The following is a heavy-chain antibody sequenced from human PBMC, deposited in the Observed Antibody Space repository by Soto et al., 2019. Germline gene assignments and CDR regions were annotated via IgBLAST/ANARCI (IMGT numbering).Heavy chain of an antibody. CDR1: GGTFSSDA. CDR2: IIPIFGTA. CDR3: ARDPNAGLADY. V-gene: IGHV1-69*06. D-gene: IGHD6-13*01. Sequence: SVKVSCKASGGTFSSDAISWVRQAHGQGLEWMGGIIPIFGTANYAQKFQGRVTITADKSTSTAYMELRSLRSEDKAVYYRARDPNAGLADYWGQGTLVTVSS. J-gene: IGHJ4*02.